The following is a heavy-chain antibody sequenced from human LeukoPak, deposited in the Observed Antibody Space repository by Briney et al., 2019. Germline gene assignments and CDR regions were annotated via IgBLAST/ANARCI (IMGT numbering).Heavy chain of an antibody. CDR1: GGSISSGGYS. J-gene: IGHJ3*02. CDR2: IYHSGST. CDR3: ARAAPETTDAFDI. Sequence: SETLSLTCAVSGGSISSGGYSWSWIRQPPGKGLEWIGYIYHSGSTYYNPSLKSRVTISVDRSKNQFSLKLSSVTAADTAVYYCARAAPETTDAFDIWGQGTMVTVSS. V-gene: IGHV4-30-2*01. D-gene: IGHD1-1*01.